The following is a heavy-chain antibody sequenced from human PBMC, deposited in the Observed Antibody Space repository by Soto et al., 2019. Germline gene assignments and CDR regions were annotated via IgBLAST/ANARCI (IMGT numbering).Heavy chain of an antibody. D-gene: IGHD5-18*01. CDR1: GASISSSDYY. CDR2: IYYSGRT. J-gene: IGHJ4*02. Sequence: QVQLQESGPGLVKPSETLSLTCSVSGASISSSDYYWGWIRQPPGEGLEWIGSIYYSGRTNYNPSLNSRVTLSLDTSKNQFSLKLSSVTAADTAVYYCARQEGYTAGCQGYWGQGTLVTVSS. CDR3: ARQEGYTAGCQGY. V-gene: IGHV4-39*01.